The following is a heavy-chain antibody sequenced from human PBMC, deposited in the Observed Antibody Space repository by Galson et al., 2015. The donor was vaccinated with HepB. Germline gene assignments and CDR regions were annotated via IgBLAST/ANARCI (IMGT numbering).Heavy chain of an antibody. CDR1: GFTFSSYD. CDR2: IGTAGDP. J-gene: IGHJ6*02. CDR3: ARDGAAAGEYYYYYYGMDV. D-gene: IGHD6-13*01. Sequence: SLRLSCAASGFTFSSYDMHWVRQATGKGLEWVSAIGTAGDPYYPGSVKGRFTISRENAKNSLYLQMNSLRAEDAAVYYCARDGAAAGEYYYYYYGMDVWGQGTTVTVSS. V-gene: IGHV3-13*05.